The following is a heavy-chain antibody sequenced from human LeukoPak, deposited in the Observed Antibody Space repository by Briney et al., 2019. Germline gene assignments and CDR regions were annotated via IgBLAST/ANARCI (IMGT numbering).Heavy chain of an antibody. D-gene: IGHD5-18*01. CDR1: GFTFSSYG. V-gene: IGHV3-30*02. Sequence: GGSLRLSCAASGFTFSSYGRHWVRQAPGKGLEWVASIRYDGSNKYYADSVKGRFTISRDNSKNTLYLQMNSLRAEDTAVYYCAKDGRSYGRQYYYYYYMDVWGKGTTVTVSS. J-gene: IGHJ6*03. CDR3: AKDGRSYGRQYYYYYYMDV. CDR2: IRYDGSNK.